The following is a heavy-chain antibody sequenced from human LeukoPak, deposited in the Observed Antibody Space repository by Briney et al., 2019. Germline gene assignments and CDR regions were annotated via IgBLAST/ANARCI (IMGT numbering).Heavy chain of an antibody. CDR1: GGSISSGSYY. J-gene: IGHJ4*02. CDR2: IYTSGST. D-gene: IGHD3-22*01. V-gene: IGHV4-61*02. CDR3: ARGPSPDYYVSSGYYYFDY. Sequence: PSQTLSLTCTVSGGSISSGSYYWSWIRQPAGKGLEWIGRIYTSGSTNYNPSLKSRVTISVDTSKNQFSLKLSSVTAADTAVYHCARGPSPDYYVSSGYYYFDYWGQGTLVTVSS.